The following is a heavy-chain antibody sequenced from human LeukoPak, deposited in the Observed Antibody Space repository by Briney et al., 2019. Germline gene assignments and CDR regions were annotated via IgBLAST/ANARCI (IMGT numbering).Heavy chain of an antibody. CDR3: ARDSGYDSEGYFDY. Sequence: SQTLSLTCTASGGSISSGGYYWSWIRQHPGKGLEWTGYIYYSGSTYYNPSLKSRVTISVDTSKNQFSLKLSSVTAADTAVYYCARDSGYDSEGYFDYWGQGTLVTVSS. D-gene: IGHD5-12*01. V-gene: IGHV4-31*03. CDR1: GGSISSGGYY. J-gene: IGHJ4*02. CDR2: IYYSGST.